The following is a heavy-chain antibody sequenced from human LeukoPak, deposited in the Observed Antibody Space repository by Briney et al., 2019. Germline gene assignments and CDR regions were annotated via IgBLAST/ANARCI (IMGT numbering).Heavy chain of an antibody. CDR3: AREGHASGNYFNGWFNP. J-gene: IGHJ5*02. CDR1: GYIFTNYA. D-gene: IGHD3-10*01. Sequence: ASVKVSCKASGYIFTNYAIHWVRQAPGQRLEWMGWINAGNGNTKYSQKFPGRVSITRDTSANTVYMERSSLRSEDTAVYYCAREGHASGNYFNGWFNPWGQGTLVTVSS. CDR2: INAGNGNT. V-gene: IGHV1-3*01.